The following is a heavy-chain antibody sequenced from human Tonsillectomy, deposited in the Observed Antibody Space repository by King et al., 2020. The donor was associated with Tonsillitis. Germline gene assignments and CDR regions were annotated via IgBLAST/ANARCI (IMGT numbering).Heavy chain of an antibody. D-gene: IGHD2-2*02. CDR1: GFFFTDHF. J-gene: IGHJ3*01. V-gene: IGHV1-2*02. CDR3: ARDIPGLTTWDGAFDL. Sequence: QLVQSGAEMKKPGASMKVSCKASGFFFTDHFMHWVRQAPGQGLEWMGWITPNSGGTKYALEFQGRVTITRDTAISTAYMELGRLRYDDTAAYFCARDIPGLTTWDGAFDLWGQGTMLTVSS. CDR2: ITPNSGGT.